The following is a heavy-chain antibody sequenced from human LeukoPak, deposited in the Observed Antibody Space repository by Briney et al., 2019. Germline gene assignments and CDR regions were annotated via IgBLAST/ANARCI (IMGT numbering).Heavy chain of an antibody. Sequence: SETLSLTCTVSGGSIRNYYWSWIRQPPGKGLEWIGYIYHSGSTYYNPSLKSRVTISVDTSKNQFSLKLSSVTAADTAVYYCARVWADPARPFDYWGQGTLVTVSS. V-gene: IGHV4-59*12. CDR2: IYHSGST. CDR1: GGSIRNYY. CDR3: ARVWADPARPFDY. D-gene: IGHD6-6*01. J-gene: IGHJ4*02.